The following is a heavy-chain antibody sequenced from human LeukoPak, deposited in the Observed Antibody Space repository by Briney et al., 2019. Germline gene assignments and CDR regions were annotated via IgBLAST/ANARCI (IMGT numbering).Heavy chain of an antibody. Sequence: GGSLRLSCAASGFTFSSYAMHWVRQAPGKGLGWVAFIRSDGYHTYYADSVKGRFTITRDNSKNTLYLQMNSLRLEDMAVYYCAKPSGSGVDYWGRGTQVTVSS. J-gene: IGHJ4*02. D-gene: IGHD1-26*01. V-gene: IGHV3-30*02. CDR3: AKPSGSGVDY. CDR1: GFTFSSYA. CDR2: IRSDGYHT.